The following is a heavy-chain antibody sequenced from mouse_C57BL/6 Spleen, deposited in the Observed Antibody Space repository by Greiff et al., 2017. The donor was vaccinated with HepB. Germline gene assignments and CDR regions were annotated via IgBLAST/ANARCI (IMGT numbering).Heavy chain of an antibody. J-gene: IGHJ4*01. V-gene: IGHV1-80*01. CDR1: GYAFSSYW. CDR2: IYPGDGDT. Sequence: QVQLQQSGAELVKPGASVKISCKASGYAFSSYWMNWVKQRPGKGLEWIGQIYPGDGDTNYNGKFKGKATLTADKSSSTAYMQLSSLTSEDSAVYFCARPRGGDYAMDYWGQGTSVTVSS. CDR3: ARPRGGDYAMDY.